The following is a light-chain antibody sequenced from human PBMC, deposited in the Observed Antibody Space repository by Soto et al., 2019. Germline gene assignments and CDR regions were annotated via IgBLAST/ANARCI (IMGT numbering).Light chain of an antibody. V-gene: IGKV1-27*01. J-gene: IGKJ3*01. CDR2: AAS. CDR3: QKYNSAPLS. CDR1: QGISNY. Sequence: DIQMTQSPSSLSASVGDRVTITCRASQGISNYLAWYQQKPGEVPKLLIYAASTLQSGVPSRLSGSGSGTDFTLTISSLQPEDVATYYCQKYNSAPLSFGAGTKVDIK.